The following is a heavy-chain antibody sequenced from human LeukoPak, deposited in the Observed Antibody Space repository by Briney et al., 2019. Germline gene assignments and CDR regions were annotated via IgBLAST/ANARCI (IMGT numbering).Heavy chain of an antibody. CDR1: GYTFTAYY. D-gene: IGHD3-10*01. J-gene: IGHJ5*02. CDR3: ARERITMVRGVISWFDP. V-gene: IGHV1-2*02. Sequence: ASVKVSCKASGYTFTAYYMYWVRQAPGQGLEWMGWINPNSAVTNYAQKFQGRVTMTRDTSISTAYMDLIRLRSDDTAVYYCARERITMVRGVISWFDPWGQGTLVTVSS. CDR2: INPNSAVT.